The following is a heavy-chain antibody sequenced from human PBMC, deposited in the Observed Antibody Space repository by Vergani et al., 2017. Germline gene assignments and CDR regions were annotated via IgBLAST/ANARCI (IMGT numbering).Heavy chain of an antibody. Sequence: EVQLLESGGDLVQPGGSLRLSCTASGFIFSTYAMSWVRQGPGKGLEWVSGISESGDTTYYADSVKGRFTISRDNSKNTLYLQMNSLRAEDTAVYYCAKDLRPGYCSSTSCYNPDGWFDPWGQGTLVTVSS. V-gene: IGHV3-23*01. CDR1: GFIFSTYA. D-gene: IGHD2-2*02. J-gene: IGHJ5*02. CDR3: AKDLRPGYCSSTSCYNPDGWFDP. CDR2: ISESGDTT.